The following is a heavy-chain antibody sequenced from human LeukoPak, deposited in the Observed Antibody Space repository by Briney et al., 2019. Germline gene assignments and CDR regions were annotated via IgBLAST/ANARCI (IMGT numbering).Heavy chain of an antibody. J-gene: IGHJ4*02. Sequence: SETLSLTCIVFGGSISSSSYYWGWIRQAPGKGLEWIGTIYYSGNTYYNASLKSQVSISIDTSKNQFSLRLTSVTAADTAVYYCARQTGSGLFILPGGQGTLVTVSS. CDR2: IYYSGNT. CDR1: GGSISSSSYY. V-gene: IGHV4-39*01. D-gene: IGHD3/OR15-3a*01. CDR3: ARQTGSGLFILP.